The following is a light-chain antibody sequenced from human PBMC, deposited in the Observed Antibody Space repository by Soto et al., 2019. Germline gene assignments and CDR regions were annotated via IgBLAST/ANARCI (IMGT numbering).Light chain of an antibody. CDR1: QSLAYSDGNTY. CDR3: MQGTHWPPYT. V-gene: IGKV2-30*01. CDR2: KVS. J-gene: IGKJ2*01. Sequence: DVVMTQSPLSLPVTLGQPASISCRSSQSLAYSDGNTYLNWFQQRPGQPPRGLIYKVSNRDSGVPDRFSGSGSGTDFTLKISRVEAEDVGVYYCMQGTHWPPYTFGQGTKLEIK.